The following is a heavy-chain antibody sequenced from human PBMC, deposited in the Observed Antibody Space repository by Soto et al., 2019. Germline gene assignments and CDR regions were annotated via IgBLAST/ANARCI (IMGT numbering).Heavy chain of an antibody. CDR3: TRGEQWPWFDY. J-gene: IGHJ4*02. CDR1: GFTFVDYA. V-gene: IGHV3-49*03. Sequence: GGSLRLSCTASGFTFVDYAMSWFRQAPGKGLEWVGFIRSKAYGGTTEYAASVKGRFTISRDDSKSIAYLQMNSLKTEDTAVYYCTRGEQWPWFDYWGQGTPVTVPS. D-gene: IGHD6-19*01. CDR2: IRSKAYGGTT.